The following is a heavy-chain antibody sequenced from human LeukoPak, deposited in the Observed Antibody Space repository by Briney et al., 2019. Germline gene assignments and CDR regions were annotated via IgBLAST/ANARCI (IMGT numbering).Heavy chain of an antibody. Sequence: GGSLRLSCAASGFTFTTYTMNWVRQPPGKGLEWISYIRTSGGVVSYTDSVKGRFTISTNSAKNSLYLQMNSLRDDDTAVYYCVRDQFYAFDIWGQGTMVTVSS. CDR1: GFTFTTYT. CDR3: VRDQFYAFDI. CDR2: IRTSGGVV. V-gene: IGHV3-48*02. J-gene: IGHJ3*02.